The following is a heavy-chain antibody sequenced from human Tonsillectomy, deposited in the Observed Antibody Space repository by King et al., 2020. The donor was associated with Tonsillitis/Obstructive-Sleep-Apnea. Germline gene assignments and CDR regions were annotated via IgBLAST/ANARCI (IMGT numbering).Heavy chain of an antibody. CDR2: LRVIGGCT. D-gene: IGHD1-14*01. Sequence: VQLVQSGGGLVQPGGSLRLSCAAPVFTFCSYAMSWVRQAPGQGLEWVSALRVIGGCTYSADSVNGRFTISRDNSKNPLYLQMNSLRAEETAVYYCAKPTGGVYYYYMDVWGKGTTVTVSS. J-gene: IGHJ6*03. V-gene: IGHV3-23*04. CDR3: AKPTGGVYYYYMDV. CDR1: VFTFCSYA.